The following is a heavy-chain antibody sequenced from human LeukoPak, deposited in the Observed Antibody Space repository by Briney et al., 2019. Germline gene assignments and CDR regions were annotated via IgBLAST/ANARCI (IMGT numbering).Heavy chain of an antibody. J-gene: IGHJ4*02. CDR3: ANTPPRYCSGGSCPHYFDY. CDR1: GFTFSSYW. Sequence: GGSLRLSCAASGFTFSSYWMSWVRQAPGKGLEWVANIKQDGSEKYYVDSVKGRFTISRDNAKNSLYLQMNSLRAEDTAVYYCANTPPRYCSGGSCPHYFDYWGQGTLVTVSS. V-gene: IGHV3-7*01. D-gene: IGHD2-15*01. CDR2: IKQDGSEK.